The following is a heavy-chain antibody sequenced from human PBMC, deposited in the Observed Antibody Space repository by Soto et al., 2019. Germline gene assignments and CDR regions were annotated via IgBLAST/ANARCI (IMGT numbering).Heavy chain of an antibody. CDR1: GGSISSYY. D-gene: IGHD1-26*01. CDR3: ARLQGISGSYYYFDY. CDR2: IYYSGST. Sequence: ETLSLTCTVSGGSISSYYWSWIRQPPGKGLEWIGYIYYSGSTNYNPSLKSRVTISVDTSKNQFSLKLSSVTAADTAVYYCARLQGISGSYYYFDYWGQGTLVTVSS. J-gene: IGHJ4*02. V-gene: IGHV4-59*01.